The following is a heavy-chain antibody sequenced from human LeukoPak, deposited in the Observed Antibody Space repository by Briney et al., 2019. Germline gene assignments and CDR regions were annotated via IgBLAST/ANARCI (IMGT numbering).Heavy chain of an antibody. CDR1: GFTFSSYA. J-gene: IGHJ6*03. CDR2: ISYDGSNK. CDR3: ARVARAPIVVVPAALYMDV. V-gene: IGHV3-30-3*01. Sequence: GGSLRLSCAASGFTFSSYAMHWVRQAPGKGLEWVAAISYDGSNKYYADSVKGRFTISRDNSKNTLYLQMNSLRAEDTAVYYCARVARAPIVVVPAALYMDVWGKGTTVTVSS. D-gene: IGHD2-2*01.